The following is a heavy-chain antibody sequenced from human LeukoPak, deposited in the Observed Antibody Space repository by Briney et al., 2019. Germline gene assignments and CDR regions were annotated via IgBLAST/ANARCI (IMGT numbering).Heavy chain of an antibody. D-gene: IGHD6-19*01. CDR1: GGSISSSSYY. CDR3: ARLSDWGRALYY. CDR2: INYSGST. Sequence: PSGTLSLTCTVSGGSISSSSYYWGWIRQPPGKGLEWFGSINYSGSTYYNPSLKSRFTISVDKSKNQFSLKLSSVTAADTAVYYCARLSDWGRALYYWGQGTLVTVSS. V-gene: IGHV4-39*01. J-gene: IGHJ4*02.